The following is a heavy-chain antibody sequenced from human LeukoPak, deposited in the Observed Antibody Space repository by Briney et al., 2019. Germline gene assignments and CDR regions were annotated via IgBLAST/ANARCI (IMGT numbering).Heavy chain of an antibody. CDR3: ASLGGITVTGPYDFDY. CDR2: INGDGSST. J-gene: IGHJ4*02. V-gene: IGHV3-74*01. Sequence: GGSLRLSCAASGFTFSGNWMNWVRQAPGKGLVWVSRINGDGSSTSYAGSAKGRFPISRDHARNTLYLQMNSLRAEDTAVYYCASLGGITVTGPYDFDYWGQGTVVTVSS. D-gene: IGHD1-20*01. CDR1: GFTFSGNW.